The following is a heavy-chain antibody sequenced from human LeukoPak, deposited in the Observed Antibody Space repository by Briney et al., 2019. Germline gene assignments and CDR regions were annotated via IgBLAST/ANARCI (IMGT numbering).Heavy chain of an antibody. J-gene: IGHJ4*02. CDR3: ARDGAMGAGPDHFDY. CDR2: ISRSGSTI. Sequence: GGSLILSCAASGFTFSSFEMNWVRQAPGKGLKWVSYISRSGSTIYYADSVKGRFTISRDNAKNSLSLQMNSLRAEDTAVYYCARDGAMGAGPDHFDYWGQGTLVTVSS. V-gene: IGHV3-48*03. CDR1: GFTFSSFE. D-gene: IGHD3-16*01.